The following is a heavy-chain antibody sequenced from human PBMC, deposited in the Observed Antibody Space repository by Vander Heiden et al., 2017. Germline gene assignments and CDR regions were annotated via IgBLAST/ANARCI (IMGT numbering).Heavy chain of an antibody. CDR3: ARDHSSWFFDY. D-gene: IGHD6-13*01. V-gene: IGHV1-2*06. CDR2: INPNSGGT. CDR1: GYTFTGHY. J-gene: IGHJ4*02. Sequence: QVQLVQSGAEVKKPGASVQVSFMASGYTFTGHYMHWLRQAPGQGLEWMGRINPNSGGTNYAQKFQGRVTMTRDTSISTAYMELSRLRSDDTAVYYCARDHSSWFFDYWGQGTLVTVSS.